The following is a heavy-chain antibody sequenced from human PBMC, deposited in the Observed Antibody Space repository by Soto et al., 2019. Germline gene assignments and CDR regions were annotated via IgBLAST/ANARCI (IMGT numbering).Heavy chain of an antibody. CDR3: AEAGYSSSWYWFDP. J-gene: IGHJ5*02. CDR2: ISSSSSYI. Sequence: GGSLRLSCAASGFTFSSYSMNWVRQAPGKGLEWVSSISSSSSYIYYADSVKGRFTISRDNAKNSLYLQMNSLRAEDTAVYYCAEAGYSSSWYWFDPWGQGTLVTLSS. V-gene: IGHV3-21*01. CDR1: GFTFSSYS. D-gene: IGHD6-13*01.